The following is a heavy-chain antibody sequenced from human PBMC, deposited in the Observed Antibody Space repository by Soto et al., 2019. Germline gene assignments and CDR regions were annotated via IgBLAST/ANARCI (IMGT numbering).Heavy chain of an antibody. CDR1: GGSFNGYY. CDR3: ARAPDKNYFDS. V-gene: IGHV4-34*01. J-gene: IGHJ4*02. Sequence: QVQLQQWGAGLLKPSETLSHTCAVYGGSFNGYYWSWIRQPPGKGPEWIGDINHSGSTNYNPSLKSRVTISVDTSKNQFSLKLRSVTAADMAVFYCARAPDKNYFDSWGQGTLVTVSS. CDR2: INHSGST.